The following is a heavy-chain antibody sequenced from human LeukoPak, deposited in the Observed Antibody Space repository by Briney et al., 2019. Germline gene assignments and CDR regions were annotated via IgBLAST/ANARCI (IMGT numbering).Heavy chain of an antibody. CDR3: ARGPYYESSGYWNC. J-gene: IGHJ4*02. V-gene: IGHV4-34*01. D-gene: IGHD3-22*01. CDR1: GGSFSGYY. CDR2: INHSGST. Sequence: SETLSLTCAVYGGSFSGYYWSWIRQPPGKGLEWIGEINHSGSTNNIPSLKSRVTISVDTSKNQFSLKLSSVTAADTAVYYCARGPYYESSGYWNCWGQGTLVTVSA.